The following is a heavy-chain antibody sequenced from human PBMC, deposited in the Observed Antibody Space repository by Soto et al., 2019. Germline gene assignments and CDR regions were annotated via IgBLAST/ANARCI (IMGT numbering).Heavy chain of an antibody. CDR2: MNPNSGNT. V-gene: IGHV1-8*01. CDR3: ASHDYGDYLTVY. D-gene: IGHD4-17*01. J-gene: IGHJ4*02. CDR1: GYTFTSYD. Sequence: ASVKVSCKASGYTFTSYDINWVRQATGQGLEWMGWMNPNSGNTGYAQKFQGRVTMTRNTSISTAYMALSSLRSEDTALYYCASHDYGDYLTVYWGQGTLVTFSS.